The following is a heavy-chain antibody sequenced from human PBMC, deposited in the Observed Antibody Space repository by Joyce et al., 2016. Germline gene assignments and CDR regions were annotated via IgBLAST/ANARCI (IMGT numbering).Heavy chain of an antibody. D-gene: IGHD3-3*01. J-gene: IGHJ4*02. CDR1: GGSISSGDYY. CDR3: ARGNGDFWSGYYNYFDY. CDR2: IYGRGST. V-gene: IGHV4-30-4*01. Sequence: QVQLHESGPGPVKPSQTLSLTCTVSGGSISSGDYYWSWVRQSPGKGLEGIGYIYGRGSTRRNTSLKSRLTISADTSKHQFSLKVRSVTAADTAVYYCARGNGDFWSGYYNYFDYWGQGILVTVSS.